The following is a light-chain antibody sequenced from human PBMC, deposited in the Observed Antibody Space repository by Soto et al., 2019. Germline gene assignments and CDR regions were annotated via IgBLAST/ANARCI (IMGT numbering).Light chain of an antibody. CDR3: SSYTTSNTRQIV. CDR2: DVS. J-gene: IGLJ1*01. CDR1: SSDVGGYNY. Sequence: QSVLTQPASVSGSPGQSITISCTGTSSDVGGYNYVSWYQQHPGKAPKFMIYDVSNRPSGVSNRFSGSKSDNTASLTISGLQAEDEAYYYCSSYTTSNTRQIVFGTGTKLTVL. V-gene: IGLV2-14*01.